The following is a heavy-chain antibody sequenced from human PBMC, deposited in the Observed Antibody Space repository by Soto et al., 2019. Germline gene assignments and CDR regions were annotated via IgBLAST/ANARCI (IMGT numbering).Heavy chain of an antibody. V-gene: IGHV3-23*01. CDR1: GFTFSSYA. Sequence: GGSLRLSCAASGFTFSSYAMSWVRQAPGKGLEWVSAISGSGGSTYYEDSVKGRFTISRDNSKNTLYLQMNSLRAEDTAVYYGAKDRITMIVVAEFDYWGQGTLVTVSS. CDR2: ISGSGGST. J-gene: IGHJ4*02. D-gene: IGHD3-22*01. CDR3: AKDRITMIVVAEFDY.